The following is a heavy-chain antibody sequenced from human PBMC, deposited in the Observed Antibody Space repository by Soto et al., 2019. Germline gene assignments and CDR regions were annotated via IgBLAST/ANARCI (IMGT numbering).Heavy chain of an antibody. CDR1: GYTFTSYG. J-gene: IGHJ5*02. CDR2: ISSYNGNT. V-gene: IGHV1-18*04. D-gene: IGHD2-2*01. Sequence: ASLKVSCKASGYTFTSYGISWVRQAPGQGLEWMGWISSYNGNTNYAQKVQGRVIMTTDTSTSTTYMELRSLRSDDTAVYYCARGPRYCSSTTCFSGVTWFDPWGQGTLVTVSS. CDR3: ARGPRYCSSTTCFSGVTWFDP.